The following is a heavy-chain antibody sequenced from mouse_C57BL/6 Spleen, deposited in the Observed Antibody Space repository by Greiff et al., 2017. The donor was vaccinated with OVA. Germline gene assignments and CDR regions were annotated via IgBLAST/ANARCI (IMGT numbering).Heavy chain of an antibody. V-gene: IGHV5-4*03. D-gene: IGHD1-1*01. CDR3: ARGGGSSYNWYFDV. CDR1: GFTFSSYA. J-gene: IGHJ1*03. CDR2: ISDGGSYT. Sequence: EVKVVESGGGLVKPGGSLKLSCAASGFTFSSYAMSWVRQTPEKRLEWVATISDGGSYTYYPDNVKGRFTISRDNAKNNLYLQMSHLKSEDTAMYYCARGGGSSYNWYFDVWGTGTTVTVSS.